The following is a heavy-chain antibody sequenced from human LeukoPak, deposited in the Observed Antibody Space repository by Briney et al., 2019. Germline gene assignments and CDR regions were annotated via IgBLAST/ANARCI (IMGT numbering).Heavy chain of an antibody. CDR1: GFTFSSSW. CDR3: AREPMTTVATDY. D-gene: IGHD4-11*01. V-gene: IGHV3-74*01. CDR2: INSDESIT. Sequence: PGGSLRLSCAASGFTFSSSWMYWVRQAPGKGLVWVSRINSDESITTYADSAKGRFTISRDNSKNTLYLQMNSLRAEDTAVYYCAREPMTTVATDYWGQGTLVTVSS. J-gene: IGHJ4*02.